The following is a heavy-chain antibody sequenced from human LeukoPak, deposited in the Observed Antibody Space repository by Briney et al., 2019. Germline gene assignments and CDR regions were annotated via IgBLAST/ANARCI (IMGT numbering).Heavy chain of an antibody. CDR1: GFTFGPFW. J-gene: IGHJ4*02. CDR3: VRDKGRYFFDY. Sequence: PGGSLRLSCAASGFTFGPFWMHWVRQAPGKGLVWVSRINSDGRTTNYADSVKGRFTISRDNAKNMVYLQMNSLRVEDTAVYYCVRDKGRYFFDYWGQGTLVTVSS. CDR2: INSDGRTT. V-gene: IGHV3-74*01. D-gene: IGHD1-14*01.